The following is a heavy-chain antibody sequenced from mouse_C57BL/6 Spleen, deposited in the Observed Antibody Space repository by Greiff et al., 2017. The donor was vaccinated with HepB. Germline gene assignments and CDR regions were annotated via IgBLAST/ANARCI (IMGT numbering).Heavy chain of an antibody. D-gene: IGHD2-2*01. Sequence: VQLQQSGAELVRPGASVKLSCTASGFNIKDDYMHWVKQRPEQGLEWIGWIDPENGDTEYASKFQGKATITADTSSNTAYLQLSSLTSEDTAVYYCTMVTTGGYYAMDYWGQGTSVTVSS. J-gene: IGHJ4*01. V-gene: IGHV14-4*01. CDR3: TMVTTGGYYAMDY. CDR1: GFNIKDDY. CDR2: IDPENGDT.